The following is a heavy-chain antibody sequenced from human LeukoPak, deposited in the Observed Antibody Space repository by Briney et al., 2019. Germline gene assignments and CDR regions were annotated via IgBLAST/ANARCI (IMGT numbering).Heavy chain of an antibody. Sequence: SGGSLRLSCAASGFTFSTYEMNWVRQAPGKGLEWVSYISSIGTNIDYADSVKGRFTISRDNAKKSVYLQMNNPRVEGTGVYYCARLDGGGSGWFAFGYWGQGALVTVSS. J-gene: IGHJ4*02. V-gene: IGHV3-48*03. D-gene: IGHD6-19*01. CDR3: ARLDGGGSGWFAFGY. CDR1: GFTFSTYE. CDR2: ISSIGTNI.